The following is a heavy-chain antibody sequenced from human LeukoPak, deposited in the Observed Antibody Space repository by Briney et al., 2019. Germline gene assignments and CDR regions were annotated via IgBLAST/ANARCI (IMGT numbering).Heavy chain of an antibody. Sequence: SETLSLTCTVSDDSIKSHFWTWIRQPPGKGLEWIGYVYYSGSGSSNPSLKSRLTMSVDTSKSQFYLNLNSVTTADTAMYYCARGSRRHYDASGYYFGEFDYWGQGILVTVSS. CDR3: ARGSRRHYDASGYYFGEFDY. CDR2: VYYSGSG. J-gene: IGHJ4*02. CDR1: DDSIKSHF. V-gene: IGHV4-59*11. D-gene: IGHD3-22*01.